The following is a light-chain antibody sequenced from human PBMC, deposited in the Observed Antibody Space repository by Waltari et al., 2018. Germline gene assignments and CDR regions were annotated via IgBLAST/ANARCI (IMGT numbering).Light chain of an antibody. V-gene: IGLV1-40*01. CDR2: AKS. Sequence: QSGLTQPPSVSGAPGQSVTISCTGTSSNIGADSDVHWYQVLPGTAPNPLICAKSHRTSGVPDRVSGSNSGTSASLAITGLQAEDEADYYCQYYDSSLIASVFGGGTKLTVL. CDR1: SSNIGADSD. J-gene: IGLJ2*01. CDR3: QYYDSSLIASV.